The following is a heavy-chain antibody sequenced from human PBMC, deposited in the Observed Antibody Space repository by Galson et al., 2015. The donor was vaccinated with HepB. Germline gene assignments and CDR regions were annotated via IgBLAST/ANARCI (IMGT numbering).Heavy chain of an antibody. D-gene: IGHD2/OR15-2a*01. J-gene: IGHJ2*01. CDR1: GGSISSGNNY. CDR3: ASRLSHWRADYYFDL. V-gene: IGHV4-30-4*01. Sequence: TLSLTCTVSGGSISSGNNYWGWGWIRQPPGKGLEWIGYIHFTGRTYYNSSLESRLTISVDTSKDRFSLRLTSVTAADTAVYYCASRLSHWRADYYFDLWGRGTLVTVSS. CDR2: IHFTGRT.